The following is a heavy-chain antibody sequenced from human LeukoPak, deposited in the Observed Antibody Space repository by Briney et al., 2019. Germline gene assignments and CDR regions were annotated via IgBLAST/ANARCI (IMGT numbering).Heavy chain of an antibody. CDR1: GYSISSGYY. Sequence: SETLSLTCTVSGYSISSGYYWGWLRQPPGKGLEWIGNIYHRGNTYYNVSLHSRLIISLDTSNNQFSLNLDSVTAADTAVFYCARLSVSLNAFDMWGQGTMVTVSS. CDR3: ARLSVSLNAFDM. D-gene: IGHD5/OR15-5a*01. J-gene: IGHJ3*02. V-gene: IGHV4-38-2*02. CDR2: IYHRGNT.